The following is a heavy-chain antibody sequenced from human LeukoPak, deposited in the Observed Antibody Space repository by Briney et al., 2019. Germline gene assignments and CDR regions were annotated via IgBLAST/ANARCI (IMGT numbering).Heavy chain of an antibody. J-gene: IGHJ4*02. CDR3: ARARSRLYHFDY. D-gene: IGHD2-8*01. Sequence: SETLSLTCTVSGDSISSGSYYWSWIRQPAGKGLEWIGSIYHSGSTYYNPSLKSRVTISVDTSKNQFSLKLTSVTAADTAVYYCARARSRLYHFDYWGQGTLVTVSS. CDR2: IYHSGST. V-gene: IGHV4-39*07. CDR1: GDSISSGSYY.